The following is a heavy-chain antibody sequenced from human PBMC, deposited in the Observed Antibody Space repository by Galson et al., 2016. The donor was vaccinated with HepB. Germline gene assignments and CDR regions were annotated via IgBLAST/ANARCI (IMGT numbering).Heavy chain of an antibody. CDR1: GFTFGDYT. V-gene: IGHV3-23*01. Sequence: SLRLSCAASGFTFGDYTMSWVRQAPGKGLEWVSGLSVSGDTTYYADSVKGRFTISRDNSKNTLHLQMNSLRADDTAVYYCAKDGVRSGYSDFDDWGRGTLVTVSS. D-gene: IGHD5-12*01. CDR2: LSVSGDTT. CDR3: AKDGVRSGYSDFDD. J-gene: IGHJ4*02.